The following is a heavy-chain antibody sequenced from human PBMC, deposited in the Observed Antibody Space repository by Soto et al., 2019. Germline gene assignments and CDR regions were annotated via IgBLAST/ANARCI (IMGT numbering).Heavy chain of an antibody. J-gene: IGHJ4*02. D-gene: IGHD5-12*01. CDR2: TRNKANSYTT. CDR3: ARLGFRWLHLDY. CDR1: GFTFSDHY. V-gene: IGHV3-72*01. Sequence: GGSLRLSCAASGFTFSDHYMDWVRQAPGKGLEWVGRTRNKANSYTTEYAASVKGRFTISRDDSKNSLYLQMNSLKTEDTAVYYCARLGFRWLHLDYWGQGTLVTVSS.